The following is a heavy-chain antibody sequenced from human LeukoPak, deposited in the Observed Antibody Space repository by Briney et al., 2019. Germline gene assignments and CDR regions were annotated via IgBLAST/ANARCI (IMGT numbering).Heavy chain of an antibody. J-gene: IGHJ4*02. D-gene: IGHD6-19*01. Sequence: GGSLRLSCAASGFTFSSYGMHWVRQAPGKGLEWVAVIWYDGSNKYYADSVKGRFTISRDNSKNTLYLQMNSLRAEDTAVYYCAKSHSSGWYDPNYFDYWGQGTLVTVSS. V-gene: IGHV3-33*06. CDR3: AKSHSSGWYDPNYFDY. CDR2: IWYDGSNK. CDR1: GFTFSSYG.